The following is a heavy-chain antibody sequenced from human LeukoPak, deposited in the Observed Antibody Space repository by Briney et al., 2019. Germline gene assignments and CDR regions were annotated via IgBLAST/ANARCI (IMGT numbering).Heavy chain of an antibody. CDR1: VGTFTSYA. J-gene: IGHJ4*02. D-gene: IGHD5-24*01. CDR2: IIPIFGTA. V-gene: IGHV1-69*05. CDR3: ARESRDVYNLYYFDY. Sequence: ASVKGSCKASVGTFTSYAISCVRQAPGHGLEWMGGIIPIFGTANYEQKFQGRVTITTDESTSTAYMELSSLRSEDTAVYYCARESRDVYNLYYFDYWGQGTLVTVSS.